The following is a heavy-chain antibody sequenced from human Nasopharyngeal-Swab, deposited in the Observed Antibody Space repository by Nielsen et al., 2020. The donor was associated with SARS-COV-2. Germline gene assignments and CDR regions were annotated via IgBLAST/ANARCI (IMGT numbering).Heavy chain of an antibody. J-gene: IGHJ6*02. Sequence: WIRQPPGKGLESIGSIYYSGSTYYNPSLKSRVTISVDTSKDQFSLKLSSVTAADTAVYYCASQGSGSYYLLYYYYGMDVWGQGTTVTVSS. CDR2: IYYSGST. CDR3: ASQGSGSYYLLYYYYGMDV. V-gene: IGHV4-39*01. D-gene: IGHD1-26*01.